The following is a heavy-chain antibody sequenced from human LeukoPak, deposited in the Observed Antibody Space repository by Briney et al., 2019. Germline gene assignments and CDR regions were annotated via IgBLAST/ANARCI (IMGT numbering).Heavy chain of an antibody. D-gene: IGHD3-16*01. CDR1: LGSISSYF. CDR2: MSYSGGT. J-gene: IGHJ3*02. CDR3: ARDGGETIVNMIIHAFDI. V-gene: IGHV4-59*12. Sequence: SETLSLTCIVSLGSISSYFWSWLRQPPGKGLEWIGSMSYSGGTNYNASLKSRVTILGDRSRNQFSLTLSSVTAADTAVYCCARDGGETIVNMIIHAFDIWGQGTMVIVSS.